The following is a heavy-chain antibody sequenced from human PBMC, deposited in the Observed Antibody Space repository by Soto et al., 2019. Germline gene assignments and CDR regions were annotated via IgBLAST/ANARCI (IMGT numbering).Heavy chain of an antibody. CDR2: ISAYNGNT. Sequence: ASVKVSCKASGYTFTSYGISWVRQAPGQGLEWMGWISAYNGNTNYAQKLQVRVTMTTDTSTSTAYMELRSLRSDDTAVYYCASVGYSSSSYYYYGMDVWGQGTTVTVSS. CDR3: ASVGYSSSSYYYYGMDV. CDR1: GYTFTSYG. J-gene: IGHJ6*02. D-gene: IGHD6-6*01. V-gene: IGHV1-18*01.